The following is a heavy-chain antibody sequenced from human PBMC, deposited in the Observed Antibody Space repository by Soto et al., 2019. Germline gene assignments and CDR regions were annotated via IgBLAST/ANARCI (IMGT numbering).Heavy chain of an antibody. J-gene: IGHJ5*02. CDR2: INSDASHT. CDR1: GFTFSTYW. Sequence: HPGGSLRLSCAASGFTFSTYWMHWIRQVPGKCLEWVSRINSDASHTYYADSVKGRFTISRDNAKNTLHLEMNSLRAEDTAVYYCVRDGYCITTSCYGNWFDPWGQGTLVNVSS. D-gene: IGHD2-2*03. V-gene: IGHV3-74*01. CDR3: VRDGYCITTSCYGNWFDP.